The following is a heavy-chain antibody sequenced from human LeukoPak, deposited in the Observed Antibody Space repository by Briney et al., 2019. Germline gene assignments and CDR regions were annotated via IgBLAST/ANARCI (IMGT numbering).Heavy chain of an antibody. CDR1: GGSFSGYY. V-gene: IGHV4-34*01. D-gene: IGHD5-12*01. CDR2: INHSGST. CDR3: ARELKGWLRKYFDY. J-gene: IGHJ4*02. Sequence: SETLSLTCAVYGGSFSGYYWSWIRQPPGKGLDWIGEINHSGSTNYNPSLKSRVTISVDTSKNQFSLKLSSVTAADTAVYYCARELKGWLRKYFDYWGRGTLVTVSS.